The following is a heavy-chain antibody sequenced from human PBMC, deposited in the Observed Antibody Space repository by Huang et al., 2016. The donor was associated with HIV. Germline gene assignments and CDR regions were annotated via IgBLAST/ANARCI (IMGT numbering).Heavy chain of an antibody. CDR2: IRQDGSEK. CDR1: QVTFSAYW. D-gene: IGHD2-8*01. CDR3: ATKADAMDV. V-gene: IGHV3-7*01. Sequence: LVESGGGLVRPGGSLRLSCAGSQVTFSAYWMTWVRQCPGKGLEWVASIRQDGSEKHYVDSVEGRFNISRDNGKKLLFLEMRSLGVDDTAVYFCATKADAMDVWGQGTTVIVSS. J-gene: IGHJ6*02.